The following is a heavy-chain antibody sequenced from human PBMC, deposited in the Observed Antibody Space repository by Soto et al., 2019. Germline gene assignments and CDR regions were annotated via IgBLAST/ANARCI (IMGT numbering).Heavy chain of an antibody. CDR2: IFSSGST. D-gene: IGHD3-22*01. CDR1: GDSISSGYY. J-gene: IGHJ4*02. CDR3: ARGKRITMIVVVIAGGDYFDY. V-gene: IGHV4-38-2*01. Sequence: SETLSLTCAVSGDSISSGYYWAWIRQPPGKGLELIGSIFSSGSTSFNPSLESRVAMSVDTSKNHFSLNLSSVTAADMAVYYCARGKRITMIVVVIAGGDYFDYWGQGTLVTVSS.